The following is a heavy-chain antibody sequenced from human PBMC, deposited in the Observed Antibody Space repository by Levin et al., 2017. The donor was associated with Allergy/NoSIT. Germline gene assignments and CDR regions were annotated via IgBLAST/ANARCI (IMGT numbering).Heavy chain of an antibody. CDR3: ARDPQWLVNRGGHFDL. V-gene: IGHV1-2*02. J-gene: IGHJ4*02. CDR2: INPNNGVT. Sequence: ASVKVSCKASGYTFGGYYMHWVRQAPGQGLEWMGWINPNNGVTTYAQKFQGRVTLTRDTSINTAYMELSRLRSDDTALYYCARDPQWLVNRGGHFDLWGQGTLVTVSS. CDR1: GYTFGGYY. D-gene: IGHD6-19*01.